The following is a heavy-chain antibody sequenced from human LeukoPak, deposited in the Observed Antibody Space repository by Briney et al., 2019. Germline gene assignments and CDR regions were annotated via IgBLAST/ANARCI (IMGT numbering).Heavy chain of an antibody. Sequence: GGSLRLSCRGSGFTFKNYWMSWVRQAPGKGLEWVSYISSSGSTIYYADSVKGRFTISRDNAKNSLYLQMNSLRAEDTAVYYCAELGITIIGGVWGKGTTVTISS. CDR3: AELGITIIGGV. CDR1: GFTFKNYW. J-gene: IGHJ6*04. V-gene: IGHV3-48*03. CDR2: ISSSGSTI. D-gene: IGHD3-10*02.